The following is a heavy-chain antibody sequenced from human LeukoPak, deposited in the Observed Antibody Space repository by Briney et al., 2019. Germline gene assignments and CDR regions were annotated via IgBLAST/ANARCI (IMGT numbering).Heavy chain of an antibody. CDR1: GGSISSSSYY. D-gene: IGHD1-26*01. Sequence: SVTLSLTCTVSGGSISSSSYYWGWIRQPPGKGLEWIGSIYYSGSTYYNPSLKSRVTISVDTSKNQFSLKLSSVTAADTAVYYCARDRIRAWELLGDFDYWGQGTLVTVSS. CDR3: ARDRIRAWELLGDFDY. J-gene: IGHJ4*02. CDR2: IYYSGST. V-gene: IGHV4-39*07.